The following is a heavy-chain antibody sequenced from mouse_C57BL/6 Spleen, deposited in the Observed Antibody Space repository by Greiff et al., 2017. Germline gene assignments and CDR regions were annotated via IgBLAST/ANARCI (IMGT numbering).Heavy chain of an antibody. CDR3: ARGYYATWLAY. Sequence: QVQLQQPGPELVMPGASVKLSCKASGYAFTSYWMHWVKQRPGNGLEWMGGIDPADSYTNYNRKFKVKSTLTVDKSSSTAYMQLSSLTSEDSAVYYCARGYYATWLAYWGQGTMLTVSA. J-gene: IGHJ3*01. CDR1: GYAFTSYW. D-gene: IGHD1-1*01. CDR2: IDPADSYT. V-gene: IGHV1-69*01.